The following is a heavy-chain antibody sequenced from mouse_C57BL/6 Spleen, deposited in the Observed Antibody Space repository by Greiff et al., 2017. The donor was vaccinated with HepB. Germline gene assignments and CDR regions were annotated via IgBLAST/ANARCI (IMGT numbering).Heavy chain of an antibody. J-gene: IGHJ2*01. CDR1: GFTFSSYA. CDR2: ISDGGSYT. CDR3: AREDSIATVVATRFYFDY. Sequence: EVQRVESGGGLVKPGGSLKLSCAASGFTFSSYAMSWVRQTPEKRLEWVATISDGGSYTYYPDNVKGRFTISRDNAKNNLYLQMSHLKSEDTAMYYCAREDSIATVVATRFYFDYWGQGTTLTVSS. D-gene: IGHD1-1*01. V-gene: IGHV5-4*01.